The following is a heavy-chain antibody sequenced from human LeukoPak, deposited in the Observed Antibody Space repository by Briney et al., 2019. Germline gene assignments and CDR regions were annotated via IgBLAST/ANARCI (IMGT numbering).Heavy chain of an antibody. Sequence: PSETLSLTCTVSGGSITSSGHSWGWIRQPPGKGLEWTGTIYYTGRTYYNPSLQSRITISVDTSRNQFSLKLSSVTAADTAVYYCVQSLGSNTRMGNWFDPWGQGTLVTVSS. V-gene: IGHV4-39*01. CDR2: IYYTGRT. J-gene: IGHJ5*02. CDR1: GGSITSSGHS. CDR3: VQSLGSNTRMGNWFDP. D-gene: IGHD2-15*01.